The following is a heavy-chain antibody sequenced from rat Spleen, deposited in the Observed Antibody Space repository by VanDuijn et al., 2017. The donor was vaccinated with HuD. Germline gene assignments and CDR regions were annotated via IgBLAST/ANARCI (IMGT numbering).Heavy chain of an antibody. D-gene: IGHD1-10*01. V-gene: IGHV3-1*01. J-gene: IGHJ2*01. CDR3: ARSLYNNYGRFDY. CDR2: ISYSGST. CDR1: GSSITSNY. Sequence: EVLLQESGPGLVRPSQSLSLTCSVTGSSITSNYWGWIRKFPGNKMEWIGHISYSGSTSYNPSLKSRISITRDTSKNQFFLQLNSVTTEDTATYYCARSLYNNYGRFDYWGQGVMVTVSS.